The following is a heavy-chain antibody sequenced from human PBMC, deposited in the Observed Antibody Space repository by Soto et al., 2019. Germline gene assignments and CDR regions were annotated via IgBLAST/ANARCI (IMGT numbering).Heavy chain of an antibody. D-gene: IGHD3-22*01. CDR3: ARNYYDSSDRDYLDY. Sequence: ASVKVSCKASGYTFTSYYIHWVRQAPGQGLEWMGWINPITGGTNYAPKFQGRVTMTRDTSITTAYMELSRLRSDDTAVYYCARNYYDSSDRDYLDYWGQGTPVTVSS. J-gene: IGHJ4*02. CDR2: INPITGGT. CDR1: GYTFTSYY. V-gene: IGHV1-2*02.